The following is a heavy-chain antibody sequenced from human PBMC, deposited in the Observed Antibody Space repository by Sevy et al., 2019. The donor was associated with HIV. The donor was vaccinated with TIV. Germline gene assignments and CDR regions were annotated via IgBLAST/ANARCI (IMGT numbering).Heavy chain of an antibody. D-gene: IGHD3-3*01. Sequence: GGYLRLSCAASGFTFTNYWMHWVRQAPGKGLVWVSRINSDGSITTYADSVKGRFTISRDNAKNTLYLQMNSLRAEDTAVYYCVYYDFWSGSSEYYMDVWGKGTTVTVSS. CDR3: VYYDFWSGSSEYYMDV. V-gene: IGHV3-74*01. J-gene: IGHJ6*03. CDR1: GFTFTNYW. CDR2: INSDGSIT.